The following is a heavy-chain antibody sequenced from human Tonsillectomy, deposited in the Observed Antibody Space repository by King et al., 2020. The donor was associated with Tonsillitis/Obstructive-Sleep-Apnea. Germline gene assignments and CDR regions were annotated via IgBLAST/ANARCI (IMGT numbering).Heavy chain of an antibody. CDR2: NNHSGST. J-gene: IGHJ5*02. CDR1: GGSFSAYY. D-gene: IGHD2-2*01. Sequence: VQLQQWGAGLLKPSETLSLTCAVYGGSFSAYYWSWIRQPPGKGLEWIGENNHSGSTNYNPSLKSRVPISVDTSKNQFSLKMNSVTAADTAVYYCATVAREYHLFTWGQGTLVTVSS. V-gene: IGHV4-34*01. CDR3: ATVAREYHLFT.